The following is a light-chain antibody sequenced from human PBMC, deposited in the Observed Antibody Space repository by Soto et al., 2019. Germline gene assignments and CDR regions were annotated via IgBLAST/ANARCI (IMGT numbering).Light chain of an antibody. CDR2: AS. CDR3: QHYGTSAL. V-gene: IGKV3-20*01. CDR1: QCVSDSY. Sequence: EIVLTQSPGTLFLSPGERATLSCRASQCVSDSYLAWYQQKPGQAPRLLIYASSRATGIPDRFSGSGSGTDFTLTISRLEPEDFAVYYCQHYGTSALFGPGTKVDIK. J-gene: IGKJ3*01.